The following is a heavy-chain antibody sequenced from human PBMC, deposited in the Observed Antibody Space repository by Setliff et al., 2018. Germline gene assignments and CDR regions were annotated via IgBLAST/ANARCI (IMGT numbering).Heavy chain of an antibody. CDR3: ARHFRSSKVQFLEYLTDYYFDS. CDR2: IYYSGSA. D-gene: IGHD3-3*01. Sequence: PSETLSLTCTVSDVSISSSSFYWAWIRQPPGKGLEWIGSIYYSGSAYYNPSLTSRVTISVDTPNNQFSLNLRSVTAADTAIYYCARHFRSSKVQFLEYLTDYYFDSWGQGTLVTVS. J-gene: IGHJ4*02. V-gene: IGHV4-39*01. CDR1: DVSISSSSFY.